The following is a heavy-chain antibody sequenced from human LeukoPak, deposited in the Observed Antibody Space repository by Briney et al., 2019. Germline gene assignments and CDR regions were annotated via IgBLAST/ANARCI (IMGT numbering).Heavy chain of an antibody. CDR3: ARAGSQYSSGWYPSDAFDI. J-gene: IGHJ3*02. V-gene: IGHV4-59*01. Sequence: SETLSLTCTVSGGSFSSYCWSWIRQPPGKGLEWIGYVCYSGSTNYNPSLKSRVTISVDTSKNQFSLKLSSVTAADTAVYYCARAGSQYSSGWYPSDAFDIWGQGTMVTVSS. CDR2: VCYSGST. CDR1: GGSFSSYC. D-gene: IGHD6-19*01.